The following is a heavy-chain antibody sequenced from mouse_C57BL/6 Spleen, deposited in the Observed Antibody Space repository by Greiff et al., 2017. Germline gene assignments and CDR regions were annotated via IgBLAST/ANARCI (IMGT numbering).Heavy chain of an antibody. CDR1: GFTFSDYG. Sequence: EVMLVESGGGLVKPGGSLKLPCAASGFTFSDYGMHWVRQAPEKGLEWVAYISSGCSTIDYADTVQGRFTISRDNAKNTLFLQVTSLRSEDTAMYYCANGKGYFDVWGTGTTVTVSS. CDR3: ANGKGYFDV. D-gene: IGHD2-1*01. V-gene: IGHV5-17*01. J-gene: IGHJ1*03. CDR2: ISSGCSTI.